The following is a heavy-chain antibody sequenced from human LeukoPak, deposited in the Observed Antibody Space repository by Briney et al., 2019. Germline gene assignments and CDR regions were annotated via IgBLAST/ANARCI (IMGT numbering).Heavy chain of an antibody. V-gene: IGHV3-23*01. CDR3: ARRMAVAGSFDY. Sequence: GGSLRLSCAASGFTFSNNAMSWVRQAPGKGLEWVSAVSGGGSNTYYADSVKGRFTISRDNSKNTLYLQMSSLRAEDTALYYCARRMAVAGSFDYWGQGTLVTVSS. CDR2: VSGGGSNT. J-gene: IGHJ4*02. D-gene: IGHD6-19*01. CDR1: GFTFSNNA.